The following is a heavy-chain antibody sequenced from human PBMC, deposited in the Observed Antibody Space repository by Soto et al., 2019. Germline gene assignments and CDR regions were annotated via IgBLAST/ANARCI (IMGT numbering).Heavy chain of an antibody. CDR1: GGTFSSYT. Sequence: QVQLVQSGAEVKKPGSSVKVSCKASGGTFSSYTISWVRQAPGQGLEWMGRIIPILGIANYAQKFQGRVTITADKATSTAYMELSSLRSEDTAVYYCARDIRGSGKGYWGQGTLVTVSS. D-gene: IGHD3-10*01. CDR3: ARDIRGSGKGY. CDR2: IIPILGIA. J-gene: IGHJ4*02. V-gene: IGHV1-69*08.